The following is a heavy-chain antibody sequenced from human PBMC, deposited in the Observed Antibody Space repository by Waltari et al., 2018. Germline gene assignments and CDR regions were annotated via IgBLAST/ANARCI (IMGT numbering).Heavy chain of an antibody. D-gene: IGHD3-3*01. CDR1: GSLFNTYC. CDR3: AIHPTSFWSGYYFDY. Sequence: EVQLVQSGAEVKKPGESLRTPCTSPGSLFNTYCLSWVRQMPGKGLEWMGRIDPNDSYTNYSPSFRGHVTISVDKSISTVYLQWSSLRASDTAMYYCAIHPTSFWSGYYFDYWGQGTLVTVSS. J-gene: IGHJ4*02. CDR2: IDPNDSYT. V-gene: IGHV5-10-1*03.